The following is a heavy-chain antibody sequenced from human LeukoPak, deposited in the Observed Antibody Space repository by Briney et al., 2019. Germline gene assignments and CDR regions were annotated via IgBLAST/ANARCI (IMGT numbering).Heavy chain of an antibody. CDR3: VREYQGEGGNLNYYLDV. Sequence: GGSLRLSCAVSGVAFCTNCMIRGRQAPGTGLEWVSSINSNSGNIPYAASVTGRFTVSRDNAKNSLSLQMNSLRAEATTVYYCVREYQGEGGNLNYYLDVWGKGTTVIVSS. CDR1: GVAFCTNC. CDR2: INSNSGNI. V-gene: IGHV3-21*01. D-gene: IGHD2-2*01. J-gene: IGHJ6*03.